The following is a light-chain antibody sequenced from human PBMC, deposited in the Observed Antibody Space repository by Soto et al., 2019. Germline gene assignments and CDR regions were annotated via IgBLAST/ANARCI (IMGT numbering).Light chain of an antibody. Sequence: EIVLTQSPGPLSLSPGEGATLSCRCSQSFTGTNLAWYQQRPGQAPRLIIYDAVRRATGIPDRCSGSGSGTDCTLTISRLEPEDVAVYYCQQYGSSPQTLGQGTKVDI. CDR2: DAV. CDR3: QQYGSSPQT. V-gene: IGKV3-20*01. J-gene: IGKJ1*01. CDR1: QSFTGTN.